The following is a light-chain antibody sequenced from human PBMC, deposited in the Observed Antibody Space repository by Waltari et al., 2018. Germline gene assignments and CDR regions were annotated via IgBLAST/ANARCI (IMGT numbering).Light chain of an antibody. CDR1: QTVSHNY. CDR3: QQYGNAPPT. CDR2: GAS. V-gene: IGKV3-20*01. J-gene: IGKJ1*01. Sequence: EIVLTQSPSTLPLSPGLRAHLPCPASQTVSHNYLALYQQKPGQTPRLPLFGASSRATGIPDRVSGSGSESDYALTVSRLDPEDFAVYYCQQYGNAPPTFGQGTKVEV.